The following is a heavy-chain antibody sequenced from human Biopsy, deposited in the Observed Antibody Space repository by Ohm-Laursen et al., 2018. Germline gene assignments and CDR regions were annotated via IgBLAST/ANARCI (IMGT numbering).Heavy chain of an antibody. V-gene: IGHV4-4*07. CDR3: ARDLPYYENSGYGAFDM. CDR2: IYNTGST. J-gene: IGHJ3*02. D-gene: IGHD3-22*01. Sequence: GTLSLTCTVSGGFISTYYWNWIRQPSGKALEWIGRIYNTGSTNYNPSLQSRVTMSVDTSKNQFSLKMSSVTAADTAVYYCARDLPYYENSGYGAFDMWGQGTMVTVSS. CDR1: GGFISTYY.